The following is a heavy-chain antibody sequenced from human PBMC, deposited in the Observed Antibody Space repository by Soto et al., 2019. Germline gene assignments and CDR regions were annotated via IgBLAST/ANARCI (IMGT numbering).Heavy chain of an antibody. V-gene: IGHV1-18*01. Sequence: QVHLVQSGVEVKKPGASVKVSCKASGYSFSTYGISWVRQAPGQGLEWMGWISGLNGNTNYAQNLQGRVTITTDTSTSTAYMELRSLGFDDTAMYYCARDLFGEDGAGYFDYWGKGTLVTVSS. CDR1: GYSFSTYG. J-gene: IGHJ4*02. CDR3: ARDLFGEDGAGYFDY. CDR2: ISGLNGNT. D-gene: IGHD3-10*01.